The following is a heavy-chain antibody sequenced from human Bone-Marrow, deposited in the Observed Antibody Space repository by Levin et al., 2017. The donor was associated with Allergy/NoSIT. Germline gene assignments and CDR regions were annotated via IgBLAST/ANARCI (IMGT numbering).Heavy chain of an antibody. CDR2: ISAFNGRT. V-gene: IGHV1-18*04. J-gene: IGHJ5*02. CDR3: AGAGSAAATGRFDP. CDR1: GYTFNNYG. Sequence: PLASVKVSCKTSGYTFNNYGIYWVRQAPGQGLEWMGWISAFNGRTNYAPKFQGRLTMTTDTSTDIAYLELRSLRPDDTAVYYCAGAGSAAATGRFDPWGQGALVVVSS. D-gene: IGHD6-13*01.